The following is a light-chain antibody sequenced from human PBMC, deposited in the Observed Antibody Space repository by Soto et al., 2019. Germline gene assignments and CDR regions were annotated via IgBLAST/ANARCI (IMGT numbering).Light chain of an antibody. V-gene: IGKV3-15*01. J-gene: IGKJ2*01. CDR1: PSVSSN. Sequence: EIVMTQSPATLSVSPGERATLSCRASPSVSSNLAWYQQKPGQAPRLLIYGASTRATGIPARFSGSGSGTEFTLTISSLQSAAFAVYYCQQYNNLPPYTFGQGTKLEIK. CDR3: QQYNNLPPYT. CDR2: GAS.